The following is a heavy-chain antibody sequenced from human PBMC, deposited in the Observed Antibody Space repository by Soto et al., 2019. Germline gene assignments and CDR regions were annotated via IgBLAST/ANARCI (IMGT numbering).Heavy chain of an antibody. CDR1: GFTFSSYA. Sequence: EVQLLESGGGLVQPGGSLRLSCAASGFTFSSYAMSWVRQAPGKGLEWVSAISGSGGSTYYADSVKGRFTISRDNSKNTLYLQMNSLRAEDTAVYYCAKHPSRGRSGSPTGSAFDIWGQGTMVTVSS. CDR2: ISGSGGST. D-gene: IGHD1-26*01. V-gene: IGHV3-23*01. J-gene: IGHJ3*02. CDR3: AKHPSRGRSGSPTGSAFDI.